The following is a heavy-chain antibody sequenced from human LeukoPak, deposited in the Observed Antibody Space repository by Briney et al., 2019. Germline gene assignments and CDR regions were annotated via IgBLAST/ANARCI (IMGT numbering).Heavy chain of an antibody. CDR1: GYTFTSYY. CDR2: INPSGGST. J-gene: IGHJ3*02. Sequence: ASVKVSCKASGYTFTSYYMHWVRQAPGQGLEWMGIINPSGGSTSYAQKFQGRVTMTRDTSTSTVYMELSSLRSEDTAVYYCARGLWELLSGHGGAFDIWGQGTMVTVSS. CDR3: ARGLWELLSGHGGAFDI. D-gene: IGHD1-26*01. V-gene: IGHV1-46*01.